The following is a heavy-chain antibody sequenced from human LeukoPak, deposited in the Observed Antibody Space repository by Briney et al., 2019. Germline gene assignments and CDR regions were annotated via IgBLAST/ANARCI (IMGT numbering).Heavy chain of an antibody. J-gene: IGHJ6*03. CDR3: ARPLGYCSSTSCYRRWDNFYYMDV. CDR2: ISSSGSTI. V-gene: IGHV3-11*04. Sequence: TGGSLRLSCAASGFTFSDYYMSWIRQAPGKGLEWVSYISSSGSTIYYADSVKGRFTISRDNAKNSLYLQMNSLRAEDTAVYYCARPLGYCSSTSCYRRWDNFYYMDVWGKGTTVTVSS. CDR1: GFTFSDYY. D-gene: IGHD2-2*02.